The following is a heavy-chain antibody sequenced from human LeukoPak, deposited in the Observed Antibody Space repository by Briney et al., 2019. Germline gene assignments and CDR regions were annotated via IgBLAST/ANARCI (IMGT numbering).Heavy chain of an antibody. Sequence: ASVKVSCKASGYTFTGYYMHWVRQAPGQGFEWMGRITPNSGGTNYAQKFQGRVTMTRDTSISTAYMELSRLRSDDTAVYYCARGIAAAGTVDGAFDIWGQGTMVTVSS. J-gene: IGHJ3*02. D-gene: IGHD6-13*01. CDR1: GYTFTGYY. CDR3: ARGIAAAGTVDGAFDI. CDR2: ITPNSGGT. V-gene: IGHV1-2*06.